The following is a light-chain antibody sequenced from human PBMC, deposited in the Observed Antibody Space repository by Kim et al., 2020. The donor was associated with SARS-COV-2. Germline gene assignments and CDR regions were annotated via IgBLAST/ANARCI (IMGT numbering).Light chain of an antibody. CDR2: AGS. Sequence: PGQSITISCTGTSSDVGGYNSVSWYKQHPRNAPNPLIYAGSKRPFGVSNRFSGSKSGNTASLTISGIQAEDAADYYYSSYTSRSTLFGGGTQLTVL. CDR1: SSDVGGYNS. J-gene: IGLJ3*02. CDR3: SSYTSRSTL. V-gene: IGLV2-14*04.